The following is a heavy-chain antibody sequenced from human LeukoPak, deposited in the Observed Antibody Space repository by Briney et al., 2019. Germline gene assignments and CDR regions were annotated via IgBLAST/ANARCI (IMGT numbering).Heavy chain of an antibody. CDR2: IIPILGTA. J-gene: IGHJ4*02. Sequence: SVKVSCKASGGTFSSYAISWVRQAPGQGLEWMGGIIPILGTANYAQKFQGRVTITTDESTSTAYMELSSLRSEDTAVYYCATLGGTGDLSFDYWGQGTLVTVSS. D-gene: IGHD7-27*01. CDR3: ATLGGTGDLSFDY. CDR1: GGTFSSYA. V-gene: IGHV1-69*05.